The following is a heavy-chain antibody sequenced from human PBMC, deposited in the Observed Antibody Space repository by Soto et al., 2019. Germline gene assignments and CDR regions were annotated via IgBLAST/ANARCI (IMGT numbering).Heavy chain of an antibody. V-gene: IGHV1-18*01. Sequence: ASVNVSCKASGYTFTSYGISWVRQAPGQGLEWMGWISAYNGNTNYAQKLQGRVTMTTDTSTSTAHMELRSLRSDDTAVYYCARGYDYDYVWGSYSQGYWGQGTLVTVSS. CDR2: ISAYNGNT. CDR3: ARGYDYDYVWGSYSQGY. J-gene: IGHJ4*02. CDR1: GYTFTSYG. D-gene: IGHD3-16*01.